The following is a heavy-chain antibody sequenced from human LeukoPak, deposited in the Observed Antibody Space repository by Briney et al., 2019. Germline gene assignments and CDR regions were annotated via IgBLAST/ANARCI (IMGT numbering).Heavy chain of an antibody. CDR1: GFSLSTRGMG. D-gene: IGHD6-19*01. V-gene: IGHV2-70*04. Sequence: SGPAPVKPTETFTLTCTCSGFSLSTRGMGVSWIRQPPGKALECLARIDGDDDKFYSTSLKTRLTISKDTSKNQVVLTMTNMDPVDTAAYYCARTARAVAGCYYFDYWGQGTLVTVSS. CDR2: IDGDDDK. CDR3: ARTARAVAGCYYFDY. J-gene: IGHJ4*02.